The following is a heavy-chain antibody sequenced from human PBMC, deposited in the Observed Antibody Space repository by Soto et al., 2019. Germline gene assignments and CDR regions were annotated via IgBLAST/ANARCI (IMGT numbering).Heavy chain of an antibody. V-gene: IGHV4-59*01. J-gene: IGHJ5*02. CDR1: GVFIGSYY. Sequence: QVQLRESGPGLVTPSETLSLTCTVSGVFIGSYYWNWFLQPPGKGVEWIGHTYNSGSTRYTPSLRSRVPISVDTSKNQFSLQLSSVTAADSAVYYCARDASGTYYNWFDPCGHGTLVIVSS. CDR3: ARDASGTYYNWFDP. D-gene: IGHD3-10*01. CDR2: TYNSGST.